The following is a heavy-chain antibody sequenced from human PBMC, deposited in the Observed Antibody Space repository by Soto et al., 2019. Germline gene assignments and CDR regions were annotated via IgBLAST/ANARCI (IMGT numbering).Heavy chain of an antibody. J-gene: IGHJ4*02. Sequence: GALRLSCAASGFTFTRYSMNWVRQAPGKGLEWVSSISSTTNYIYYADSMKGRFTVSRDNAKNSVYLEMNSLRAEDTAVYYCARDPGPVIVVVPAAIFYWGQRTLVTVSS. D-gene: IGHD2-2*02. CDR1: GFTFTRYS. CDR3: ARDPGPVIVVVPAAIFY. CDR2: ISSTTNYI. V-gene: IGHV3-21*01.